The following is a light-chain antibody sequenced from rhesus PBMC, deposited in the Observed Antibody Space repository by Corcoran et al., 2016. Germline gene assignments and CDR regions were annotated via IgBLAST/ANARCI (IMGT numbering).Light chain of an antibody. CDR3: SSYAGSNTFI. Sequence: QAALTQPRSVSGSPGQLVTFSCTGTSSDIGGYNYVSWYQQHPGPAPKLMIYEVSKRPSGVSDRFSGSKSGNTASLTISGLQAEDEADYYCSSYAGSNTFIFGAGTRLTVL. CDR2: EVS. J-gene: IGLJ1*01. CDR1: SSDIGGYNY. V-gene: IGLV2-32*02.